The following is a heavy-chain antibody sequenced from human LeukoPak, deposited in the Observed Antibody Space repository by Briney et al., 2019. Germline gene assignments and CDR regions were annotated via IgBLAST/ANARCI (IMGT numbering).Heavy chain of an antibody. CDR1: GGSISSGSYY. CDR3: TRGSIAYYYMDV. V-gene: IGHV4-61*02. CDR2: IYTSGST. D-gene: IGHD3-22*01. J-gene: IGHJ6*03. Sequence: SETLSLTCTVSGGSISSGSYYWSWIRQPAGKGLEWTGRIYTSGSTNYNPSLKSRVTISVDTSKNQFSLKLSSVTAADTAVYYCTRGSIAYYYMDVWGKGTTVTISS.